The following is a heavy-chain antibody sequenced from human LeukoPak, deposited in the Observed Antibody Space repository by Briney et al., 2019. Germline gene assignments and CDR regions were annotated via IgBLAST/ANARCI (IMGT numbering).Heavy chain of an antibody. D-gene: IGHD7-27*01. CDR1: GDSISSYY. CDR3: ARGGWGSNWDYYYYYYGMDV. V-gene: IGHV4-59*01. Sequence: SETLSLTCTVSGDSISSYYWSWIRQPPGKGLEWIGYIYYSGSTNYNPSLKSRVTISVDTSKNKFSLKLSSVTAADTAVYYCARGGWGSNWDYYYYYYGMDVWGQGTTVTVSS. CDR2: IYYSGST. J-gene: IGHJ6*02.